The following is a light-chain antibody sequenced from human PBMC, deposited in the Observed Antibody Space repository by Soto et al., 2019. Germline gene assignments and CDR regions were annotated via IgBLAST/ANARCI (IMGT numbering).Light chain of an antibody. V-gene: IGKV3-20*01. Sequence: EIVLTQSPGTLSLSPGERATLSCRASQSVSSSHLAWYQQKPGQAPRLLIYGASNRATGIPDRFSGSGSGTEFTPPISRLEPEDFAVDYCQQYGSSGTFGQGTKGDIK. CDR1: QSVSSSH. CDR2: GAS. J-gene: IGKJ1*01. CDR3: QQYGSSGT.